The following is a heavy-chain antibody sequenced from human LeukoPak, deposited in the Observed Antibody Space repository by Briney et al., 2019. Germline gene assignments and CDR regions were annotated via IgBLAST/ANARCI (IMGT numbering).Heavy chain of an antibody. J-gene: IGHJ4*02. CDR2: IWYDGSNK. D-gene: IGHD2-21*02. CDR1: GFTFNNYA. CDR3: AKDHCGGDCYSDPYFDY. V-gene: IGHV3-33*06. Sequence: GGSLRLSCAASGFTFNNYAMNWVRQAPGKGLEWVAVIWYDGSNKYYADSVKGRFTISRDSSKNTLYLQMNNLRAEDTALYYCAKDHCGGDCYSDPYFDYWGQGTLVTVSS.